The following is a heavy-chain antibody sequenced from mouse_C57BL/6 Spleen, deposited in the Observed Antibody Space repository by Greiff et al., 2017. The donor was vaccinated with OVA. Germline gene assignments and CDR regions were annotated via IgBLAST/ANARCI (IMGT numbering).Heavy chain of an antibody. CDR1: GFTFSNYW. V-gene: IGHV6-3*01. CDR2: IRLKSDNYAT. D-gene: IGHD1-1*01. Sequence: EVQLQQSGGGLVQPGGSMKLSCVASGFTFSNYWMNWVRQSPEKGLEWVAQIRLKSDNYATHYAESVKGRFTISRDDSKSSVYLQMNNLRAEDTGIYYCTGRSTVVATDYWGQGTTLTVSS. J-gene: IGHJ2*01. CDR3: TGRSTVVATDY.